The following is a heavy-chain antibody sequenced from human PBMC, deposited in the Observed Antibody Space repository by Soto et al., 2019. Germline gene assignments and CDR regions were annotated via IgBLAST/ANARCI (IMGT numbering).Heavy chain of an antibody. D-gene: IGHD6-19*01. J-gene: IGHJ4*02. CDR3: ARGIEQWLAFDY. CDR2: INTGNGNT. Sequence: ASVKVSCKASGYTFTSYAMHWVRQAPGQRLEWMGWINTGNGNTKYSQKFQGRVTITRDTSASTAYMELSSLRSEDTAVYYCARGIEQWLAFDYWGQGTLVTVSS. V-gene: IGHV1-3*04. CDR1: GYTFTSYA.